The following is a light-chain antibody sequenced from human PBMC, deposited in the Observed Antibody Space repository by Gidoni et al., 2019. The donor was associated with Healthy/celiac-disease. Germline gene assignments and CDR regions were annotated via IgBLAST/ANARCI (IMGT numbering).Light chain of an antibody. V-gene: IGLV1-44*01. CDR1: SSNIGSNT. CDR3: AAWDDSLNGRV. J-gene: IGLJ3*02. Sequence: PSASGTPGQRVTISCSGSSSNIGSNTVNWYQQLPGTAPKLLIYSNNQRPSGVPDRISGSKSGTSASLAISGLQSEDEADYYCAAWDDSLNGRVFGGGTKLTVL. CDR2: SNN.